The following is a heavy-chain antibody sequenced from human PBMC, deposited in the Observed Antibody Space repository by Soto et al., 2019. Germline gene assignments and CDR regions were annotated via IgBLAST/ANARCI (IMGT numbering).Heavy chain of an antibody. Sequence: QVQLQESGPGLVKPSQTLSLTCTVSGGSINSGDYYWSWIRQPPGKGLEWIGYLYYRGSTYYNPSLKSRVTISVDSSKNQSSLKLSSVTAADTAVYYCAREDYGDNPIDYWGQGTLVTVS. V-gene: IGHV4-30-4*01. CDR3: AREDYGDNPIDY. CDR1: GGSINSGDYY. J-gene: IGHJ4*02. D-gene: IGHD4-17*01. CDR2: LYYRGST.